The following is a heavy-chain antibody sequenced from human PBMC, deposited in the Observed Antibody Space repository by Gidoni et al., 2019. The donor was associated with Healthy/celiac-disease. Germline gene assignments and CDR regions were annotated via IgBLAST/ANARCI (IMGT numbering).Heavy chain of an antibody. V-gene: IGHV3-33*01. J-gene: IGHJ4*02. Sequence: QVQLVESGGGVVQPGRSLRLSCAASGFTVIIYVMHWPPQAPGKGLEWVAVIWYDGSNKDYADSGKGRFTITRDNSKNTLYLQMNSLRAEDTAVYYCAREISPTYCTGGVCYRGTLDYWGQGTLVTVSS. CDR1: GFTVIIYV. D-gene: IGHD2-8*02. CDR2: IWYDGSNK. CDR3: AREISPTYCTGGVCYRGTLDY.